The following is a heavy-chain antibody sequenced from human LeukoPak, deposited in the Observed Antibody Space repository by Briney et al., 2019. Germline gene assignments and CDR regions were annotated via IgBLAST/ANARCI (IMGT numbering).Heavy chain of an antibody. D-gene: IGHD6-19*01. Sequence: SVKVSCKASGYTFTSYYMHWVRQAPGQGLEWMGGIIPIFGTANYAQKFQGRVTITADESTSTAYMELSSLRSEDTAVYYCARDRRIAVTEGYFQHWGQGTLVTVSS. CDR3: ARDRRIAVTEGYFQH. CDR1: GYTFTSYY. J-gene: IGHJ1*01. V-gene: IGHV1-69*13. CDR2: IIPIFGTA.